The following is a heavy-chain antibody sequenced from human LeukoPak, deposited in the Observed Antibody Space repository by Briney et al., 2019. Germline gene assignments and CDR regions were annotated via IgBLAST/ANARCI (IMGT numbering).Heavy chain of an antibody. CDR2: INPNSGGT. D-gene: IGHD4-17*01. Sequence: GASVKVSCKASGYAFTGYYMHWVRQAPGQGLEWMGRINPNSGGTNYAQKFQGRVTMTRDTSISTAYMELSRLRSDDTAVYYCARDGDYGDYLDYWGQGTLVTVSS. V-gene: IGHV1-2*06. CDR3: ARDGDYGDYLDY. CDR1: GYAFTGYY. J-gene: IGHJ4*02.